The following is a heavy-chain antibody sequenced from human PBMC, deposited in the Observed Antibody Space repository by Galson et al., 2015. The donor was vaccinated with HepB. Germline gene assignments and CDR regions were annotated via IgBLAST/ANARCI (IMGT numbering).Heavy chain of an antibody. V-gene: IGHV5-51*01. CDR2: IYSGDSDT. CDR1: RYSFTNYW. D-gene: IGHD2-15*01. Sequence: QSGAEVKKPGESLKISCRVSRYSFTNYWIGWVRQMPGKGLEWMGIIYSGDSDTRYNPSFQGQVTISADKSIYPAYLQWSSLKASDTAIYYCARHAWGDTSTGPWYFDYWGQGTLVTVSS. CDR3: ARHAWGDTSTGPWYFDY. J-gene: IGHJ4*02.